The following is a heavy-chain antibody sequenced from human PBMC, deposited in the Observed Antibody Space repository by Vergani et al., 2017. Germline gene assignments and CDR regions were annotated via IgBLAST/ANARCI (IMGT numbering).Heavy chain of an antibody. CDR3: ARGRIAVAGTLKYFDY. CDR2: INHSGST. D-gene: IGHD6-19*01. J-gene: IGHJ4*02. CDR1: GGSFSGYY. Sequence: QVQLQQWGAGLLKPSETLSLTCAVYGGSFSGYYWSWIRQPPGKGLEWIGEINHSGSTNYNPSLKSRVTISVDTSKNQFSLKLSSVTAADTAVYYCARGRIAVAGTLKYFDYWGQGTLVTVSS. V-gene: IGHV4-34*01.